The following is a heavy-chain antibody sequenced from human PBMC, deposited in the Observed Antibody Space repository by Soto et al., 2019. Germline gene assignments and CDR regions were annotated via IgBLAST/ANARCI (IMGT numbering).Heavy chain of an antibody. V-gene: IGHV4-31*03. CDR1: GGSISSGGYY. CDR2: IYYSGST. CDR3: ARVSSGWYVWFDP. Sequence: PSETLSLTCTVSGGSISSGGYYWSWIRQHPGKGLEWIGYIYYSGSTYYNPSLKSRVTISVDTPKNQFSLKLSSVTAADTAVYYCARVSSGWYVWFDPWGQGTLVTVSS. J-gene: IGHJ5*02. D-gene: IGHD6-19*01.